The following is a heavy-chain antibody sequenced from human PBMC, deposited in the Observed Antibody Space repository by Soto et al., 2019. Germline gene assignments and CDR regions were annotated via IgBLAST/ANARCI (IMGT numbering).Heavy chain of an antibody. J-gene: IGHJ5*02. CDR1: GFTFSTYW. Sequence: GGSLRLSCAASGFTFSTYWMHWIRQVPGKGLEWVSRINSDASHTYYADSVKGRFTISRDNAKNTLHLEMNSLRAEDTAVYYCVRDAHCINTSCYGNWFDPWGQGTLVTVTS. V-gene: IGHV3-74*01. CDR3: VRDAHCINTSCYGNWFDP. D-gene: IGHD2-2*01. CDR2: INSDASHT.